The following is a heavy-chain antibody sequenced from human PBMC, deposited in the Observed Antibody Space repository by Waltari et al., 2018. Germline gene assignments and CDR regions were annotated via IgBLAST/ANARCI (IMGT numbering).Heavy chain of an antibody. CDR3: ASPAGIVGATTHQDGAFDI. CDR2: IYPGDSDT. V-gene: IGHV5-51*03. Sequence: EVQLVQSGAEVKKPGESLKISCTGSGYSFTSYWIGWVRQMPGKGLEWMGIIYPGDSDTRYSPSFQGQVTISADKSISTAYLQWSSLKASDTAMYYCASPAGIVGATTHQDGAFDIWGQGTMVTVSS. CDR1: GYSFTSYW. D-gene: IGHD1-26*01. J-gene: IGHJ3*02.